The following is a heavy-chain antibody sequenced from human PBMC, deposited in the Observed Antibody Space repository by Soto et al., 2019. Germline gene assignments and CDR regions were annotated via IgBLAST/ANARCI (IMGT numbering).Heavy chain of an antibody. D-gene: IGHD3-3*01. CDR3: AKAGGTIFGVVNRAGHAFDI. CDR2: ISGSGGST. J-gene: IGHJ3*02. CDR1: GFTFSSYA. V-gene: IGHV3-23*01. Sequence: EVQLLESGGGLVQPGGSLRLSCAASGFTFSSYAMSWVRQAPGKGLEWVSAISGSGGSTYYADSVKGRFTISRDNSKNTLYLQMNSLRAEDTAVYYCAKAGGTIFGVVNRAGHAFDIWGQGTMVTVSS.